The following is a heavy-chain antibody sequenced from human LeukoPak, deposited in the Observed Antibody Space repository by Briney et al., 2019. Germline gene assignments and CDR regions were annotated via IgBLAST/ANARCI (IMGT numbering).Heavy chain of an antibody. D-gene: IGHD2-15*01. Sequence: ASVKVSCKASAYTFVRFGISWVRQAPGQGLEWMGWISANNGNTNYAQKFQGRVTMTTDTSTSTAYMELRGLRSDDTAVYYCARDHMVRSLAVTLDYWGQGTLVTLCS. CDR2: ISANNGNT. J-gene: IGHJ4*02. V-gene: IGHV1-18*01. CDR1: AYTFVRFG. CDR3: ARDHMVRSLAVTLDY.